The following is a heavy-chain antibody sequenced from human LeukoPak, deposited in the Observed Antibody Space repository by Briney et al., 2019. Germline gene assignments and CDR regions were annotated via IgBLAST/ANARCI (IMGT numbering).Heavy chain of an antibody. CDR1: GGSFSGYY. Sequence: KPSETLSLTCAVYGGSFSGYYWSWIRQPPGKGLEWLGEINHSGSTNYNPSLKSRVTISVDTSKNQFSLKLSSVTAADTAVYYCARESYYYDSSGYPGEYFQHWGQGTLVTVSS. CDR3: ARESYYYDSSGYPGEYFQH. CDR2: INHSGST. D-gene: IGHD3-22*01. J-gene: IGHJ1*01. V-gene: IGHV4-34*01.